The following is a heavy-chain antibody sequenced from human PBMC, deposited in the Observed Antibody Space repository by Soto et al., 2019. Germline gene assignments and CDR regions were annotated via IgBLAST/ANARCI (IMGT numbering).Heavy chain of an antibody. Sequence: LVESGGALVYPGGSLRLSCIASGFSFSDYSMNWVRQAPGKGLQWVSYISSSSDKTYYADSVKGRFTVSRDNAKNALFLEMNSLRDDDTVTYYCARLPKGSLVTAWGQGTRVTVSS. V-gene: IGHV3-48*02. CDR2: ISSSSDKT. D-gene: IGHD2-21*02. J-gene: IGHJ4*02. CDR3: ARLPKGSLVTA. CDR1: GFSFSDYS.